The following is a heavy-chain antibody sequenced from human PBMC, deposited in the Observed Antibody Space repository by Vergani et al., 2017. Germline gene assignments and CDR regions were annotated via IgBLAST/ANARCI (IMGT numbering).Heavy chain of an antibody. Sequence: EVQLVESGGGLVKPGGSLRLSCAASGFTFSSYSMNWVRQAPGKGLVWVSSISSSSSYIYYANSVKGRFTISRDNAKNSLYLQMKCLRCEDTAVYYCARSSMVRRPMLGWFDPGGERTLVTVSS. D-gene: IGHD3-10*01. CDR1: GFTFSSYS. J-gene: IGHJ5*02. CDR3: ARSSMVRRPMLGWFDP. CDR2: ISSSSSYI. V-gene: IGHV3-21*01.